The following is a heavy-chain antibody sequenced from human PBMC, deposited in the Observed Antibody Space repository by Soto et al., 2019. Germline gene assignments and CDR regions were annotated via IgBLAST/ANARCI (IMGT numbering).Heavy chain of an antibody. CDR3: ASSPITIFGVVIAGYTG. J-gene: IGHJ4*02. V-gene: IGHV4-59*01. CDR2: IYYSGST. D-gene: IGHD3-3*01. Sequence: SSETLSLTCTVSGGSISSYYWSWIRQPPGKGLEWIGYIYYSGSTNYNPSLKSRVTISVDTSKNQFSLKLSSVTAADTAVYYCASSPITIFGVVIAGYTGWGQGTLVTVSS. CDR1: GGSISSYY.